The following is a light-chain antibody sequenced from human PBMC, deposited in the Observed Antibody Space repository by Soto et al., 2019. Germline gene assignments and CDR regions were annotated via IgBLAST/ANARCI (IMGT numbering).Light chain of an antibody. CDR2: GAS. V-gene: IGKV3-15*01. J-gene: IGKJ4*01. CDR1: QSVSRD. Sequence: EIVMTQSPATLSVSPGERATLSCRASQSVSRDLGWYQQKPGQAPRLLIYGASTRAPGVPARFSGSGSGTEFTLTISSLQSEDFAIYYCQQSNNWPLTFGGGTKVEIK. CDR3: QQSNNWPLT.